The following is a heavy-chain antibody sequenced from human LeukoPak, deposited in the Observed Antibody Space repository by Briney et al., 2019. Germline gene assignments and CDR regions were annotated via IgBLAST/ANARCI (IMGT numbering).Heavy chain of an antibody. Sequence: SETLSLTCTVSGYSISSGYYWGWIRQPPGKGLEWIGSIYYGGSTYYNPSLKSRVTISVDTSKNQFSLKLNSVTAADTAVYYCAREPIVLMVYAITYFDYWGQGTLVTVSS. D-gene: IGHD2-8*01. CDR1: GYSISSGYY. CDR3: AREPIVLMVYAITYFDY. J-gene: IGHJ4*02. CDR2: IYYGGST. V-gene: IGHV4-38-2*02.